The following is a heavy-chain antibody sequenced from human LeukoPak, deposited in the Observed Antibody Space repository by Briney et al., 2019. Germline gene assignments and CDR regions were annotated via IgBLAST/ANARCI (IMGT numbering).Heavy chain of an antibody. CDR1: GYPFTSYY. J-gene: IGHJ4*02. Sequence: ASVKVSCKASGYPFTSYYIHWVRQAPGQGLEWMGIINPSDRSTSYAQKFQGGVTMTRDTSTSTVYMELSSLRSEDTAVYYCARIYCSGGSCYYGFDSWGQGTLVTVSS. CDR3: ARIYCSGGSCYYGFDS. CDR2: INPSDRST. D-gene: IGHD2-15*01. V-gene: IGHV1-46*01.